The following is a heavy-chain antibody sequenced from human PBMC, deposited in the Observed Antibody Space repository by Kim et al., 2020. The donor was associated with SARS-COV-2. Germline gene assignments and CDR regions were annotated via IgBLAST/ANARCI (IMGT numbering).Heavy chain of an antibody. CDR2: INWNGGST. D-gene: IGHD3-22*01. CDR3: ARDYYDSSGYYFNRRIVYPTHHDY. J-gene: IGHJ4*02. CDR1: GFTFDDYG. V-gene: IGHV3-20*04. Sequence: GGSLRLSCAASGFTFDDYGMSWVRQAPGKGLEWVSGINWNGGSTGYADSVKGRFTISRDNAKNSLYLQMNSLRAEDTALYYCARDYYDSSGYYFNRRIVYPTHHDYWGQGTLVTVSS.